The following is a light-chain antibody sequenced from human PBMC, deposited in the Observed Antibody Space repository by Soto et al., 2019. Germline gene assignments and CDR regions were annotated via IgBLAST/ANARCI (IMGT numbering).Light chain of an antibody. V-gene: IGLV2-14*01. Sequence: QSVLTQPASVSGSPGQSITISCTGTSSDIGNYNYVSWYQQHPGRAPKLMISEVTNRPSGVSNRFSGSKSGNTASLTISGLQAEDEGDYYVSSYASISTLVVFGGGTQLTVL. CDR1: SSDIGNYNY. CDR2: EVT. J-gene: IGLJ2*01. CDR3: SSYASISTLVV.